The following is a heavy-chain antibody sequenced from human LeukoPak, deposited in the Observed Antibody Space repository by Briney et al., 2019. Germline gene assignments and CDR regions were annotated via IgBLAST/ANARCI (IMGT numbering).Heavy chain of an antibody. Sequence: ASAKVSCKASGGTFSSYAISWVRQAPGQGLEWMGRIIPILGIANYAQKFQGRVTITADKSTSTACMELSSLRSEDTAVYYCARGMATIPDYWGQGTLVTVSS. D-gene: IGHD5-24*01. CDR3: ARGMATIPDY. V-gene: IGHV1-69*04. J-gene: IGHJ4*02. CDR2: IIPILGIA. CDR1: GGTFSSYA.